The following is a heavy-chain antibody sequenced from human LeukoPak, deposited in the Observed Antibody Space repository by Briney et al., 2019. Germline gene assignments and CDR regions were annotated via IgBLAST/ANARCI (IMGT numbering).Heavy chain of an antibody. D-gene: IGHD6-6*01. CDR1: GYTFTSYD. V-gene: IGHV1-8*01. Sequence: GASVKVSCKASGYTFTSYDINWVRQATGQGLEWMGWMNPNSGNTGYAQKLQGRVTMTTDTSTSTAYMELRSLRSDDTAVDYCSSRISSSPLAFAYGAQETLVTVSS. J-gene: IGHJ4*02. CDR3: SSRISSSPLAFAY. CDR2: MNPNSGNT.